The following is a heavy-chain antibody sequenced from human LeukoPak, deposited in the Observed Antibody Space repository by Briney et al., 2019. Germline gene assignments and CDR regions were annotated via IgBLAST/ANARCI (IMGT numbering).Heavy chain of an antibody. CDR3: ARDQLAVAVAAPGY. J-gene: IGHJ4*02. V-gene: IGHV1-18*01. D-gene: IGHD2-15*01. Sequence: GASVKVSCKASGYTFTSYGISWVRQAPGQGLEWMGWISAYNGNTNYAQKLQGRVTMTTDTSTSTAYMELRSLRSDDTAVYYCARDQLAVAVAAPGYWGQGTLVTVSS. CDR2: ISAYNGNT. CDR1: GYTFTSYG.